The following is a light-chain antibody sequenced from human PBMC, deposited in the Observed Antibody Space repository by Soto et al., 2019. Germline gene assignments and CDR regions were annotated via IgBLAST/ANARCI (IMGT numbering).Light chain of an antibody. CDR3: QQYYDWPIT. CDR1: QSISIN. V-gene: IGKV3D-15*01. CDR2: GAS. Sequence: IVLTQSPGTLSVSPGDRVTLSCRASQSISINLAWYQHKPGQAPRLLIHGASTRATGVPARISGSGSGTDFTLTISSLQSEDFAVYYCQQYYDWPITFGQGTRLEIK. J-gene: IGKJ5*01.